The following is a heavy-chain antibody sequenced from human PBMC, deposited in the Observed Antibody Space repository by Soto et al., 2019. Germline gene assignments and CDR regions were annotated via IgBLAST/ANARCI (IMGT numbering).Heavy chain of an antibody. J-gene: IGHJ3*02. CDR1: GYTFTSYA. D-gene: IGHD3-16*01. Sequence: ASVKVSCKASGYTFTSYAMHWVRQAPGQRLEWMGWINAGNGNTKYSQKFQGRVTITRDTSASTAYMELSSLRSEDTAVYYCARSGGPRPLNDAFDIWGQGTIVTVSS. V-gene: IGHV1-3*01. CDR3: ARSGGPRPLNDAFDI. CDR2: INAGNGNT.